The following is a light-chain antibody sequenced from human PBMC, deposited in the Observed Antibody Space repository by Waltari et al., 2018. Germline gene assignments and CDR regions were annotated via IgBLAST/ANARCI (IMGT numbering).Light chain of an antibody. CDR1: ISNLGTHY. V-gene: IGLV1-47*01. CDR3: ATRDEGPTVV. J-gene: IGLJ2*01. CDR2: LTH. Sequence: QSVLTQPPSASGTPGQRVTISCSGSISNLGTHYVYWYQPLPGTAPKLLIYLTHQRPSGVPDRFSASKSGTSASLAISGLRFEDEADYYCATRDEGPTVVFGGGTKLTVL.